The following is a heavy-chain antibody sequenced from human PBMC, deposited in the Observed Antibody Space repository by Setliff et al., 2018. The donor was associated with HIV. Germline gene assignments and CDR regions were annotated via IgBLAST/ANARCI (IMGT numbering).Heavy chain of an antibody. CDR1: GVSITSATYY. CDR3: ARHVRYSGSGSYSFDY. D-gene: IGHD3-10*01. J-gene: IGHJ4*02. V-gene: IGHV4-61*01. Sequence: PSETLSLTCAVSGVSITSATYYWSWIRHSPGKGLEWIGYIYNSASTNYNPSLKSRVTISVDTSKKQFSLKLNSVTAADTAVYYCARHVRYSGSGSYSFDYWGQGTLVTVSS. CDR2: IYNSAST.